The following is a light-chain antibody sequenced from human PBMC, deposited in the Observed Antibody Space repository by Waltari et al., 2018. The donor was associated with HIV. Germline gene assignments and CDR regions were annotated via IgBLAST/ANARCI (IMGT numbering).Light chain of an antibody. CDR3: QQYGTSPYT. V-gene: IGKV3-20*01. Sequence: ENVLTQSPGTLSLSPGERATLSCRASRSVSNNYLTWYQQRPGQAPRLLIYAASTRATAIPDRFSGSGSGTDFTLTISRLEPEDFAVYYCQQYGTSPYTFGQGTKVEI. CDR1: RSVSNNY. J-gene: IGKJ2*01. CDR2: AAS.